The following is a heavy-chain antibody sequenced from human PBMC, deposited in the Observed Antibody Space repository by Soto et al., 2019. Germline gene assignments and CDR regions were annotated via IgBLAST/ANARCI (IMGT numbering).Heavy chain of an antibody. Sequence: QVQLVQSGAEVKKPGSSVKVSCKASGGTFSRYTISWVRQAPGQGLEWMGRIIPIYGIANYAQKFQGRVTITADKSTSTAYMELSSLISEGTAVYYCARDQYCTTTSCYSPHWFDPWGQGTLVTVSS. D-gene: IGHD2-2*01. V-gene: IGHV1-69*08. J-gene: IGHJ5*02. CDR2: IIPIYGIA. CDR1: GGTFSRYT. CDR3: ARDQYCTTTSCYSPHWFDP.